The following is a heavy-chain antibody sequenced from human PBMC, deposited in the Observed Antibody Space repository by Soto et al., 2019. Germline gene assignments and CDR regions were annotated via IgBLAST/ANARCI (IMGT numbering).Heavy chain of an antibody. D-gene: IGHD6-13*01. CDR3: AKMVGVSVAAAGFDL. CDR2: VWVDGSNE. J-gene: IGHJ4*02. Sequence: QVQLVESGGGVVQPGRSLRLSCVASGFIFSSYGMHWVRQAPGKGLEWVAVVWVDGSNEFYADSVKGRFTISRDNSKKTLFLQMSSLRAEDTAVYYCAKMVGVSVAAAGFDLWGQGTLVTVSS. CDR1: GFIFSSYG. V-gene: IGHV3-33*06.